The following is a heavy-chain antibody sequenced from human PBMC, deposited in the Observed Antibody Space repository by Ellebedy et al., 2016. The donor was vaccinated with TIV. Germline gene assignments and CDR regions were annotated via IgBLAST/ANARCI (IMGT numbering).Heavy chain of an antibody. CDR1: GFTFSSYD. CDR3: ARGRVYWYFDL. CDR2: IGTAGDT. Sequence: GESLKISXAASGFTFSSYDMHWVRQATGKGLEWVSAIGTAGDTYYPGSVKGRFTISRENAKNSLYLQMNSLRAGDTAVYYCARGRVYWYFDLWGRGTLVTVSS. V-gene: IGHV3-13*01. D-gene: IGHD6-13*01. J-gene: IGHJ2*01.